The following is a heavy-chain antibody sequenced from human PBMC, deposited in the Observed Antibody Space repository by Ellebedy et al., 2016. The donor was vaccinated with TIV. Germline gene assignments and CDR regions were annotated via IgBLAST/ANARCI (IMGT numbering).Heavy chain of an antibody. D-gene: IGHD2-21*02. CDR3: AKYHPVVTTVQGFFHS. V-gene: IGHV3-23*01. CDR2: ISGSGGTT. J-gene: IGHJ4*02. CDR1: GFSFSIYW. Sequence: GESLKISCAASGFSFSIYWMSWVRQAPGKGLEWVSVISGSGGTTYYTNSVKGRFTISRDNSKNTVYLQMSSLRVEDTAVYYCAKYHPVVTTVQGFFHSWGQGTLVTVSS.